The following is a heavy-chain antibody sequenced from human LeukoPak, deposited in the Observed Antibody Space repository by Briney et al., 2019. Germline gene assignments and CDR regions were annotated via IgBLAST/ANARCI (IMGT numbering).Heavy chain of an antibody. CDR2: INHSGST. V-gene: IGHV4-34*01. CDR3: ARGLTVTTSDDY. CDR1: GGSFGGYY. Sequence: SETLSLTCAVYGGSFGGYYWSWIRQPPGKGLEWIGEINHSGSTNYNPSLKSRVTISVDTSKNQFSLKLSSVTAADTAVYYCARGLTVTTSDDYWGQGTLVTVSS. D-gene: IGHD4-17*01. J-gene: IGHJ4*02.